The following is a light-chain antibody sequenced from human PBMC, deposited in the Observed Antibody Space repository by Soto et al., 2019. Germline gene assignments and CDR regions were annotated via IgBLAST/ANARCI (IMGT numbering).Light chain of an antibody. CDR3: QKRSNWPALT. CDR1: QSVSSY. V-gene: IGKV3-11*01. Sequence: EIVLTQSPATLSLSPGDRATLSCRASQSVSSYLAWYQQKPGQAPRLLIYYASNRATGIPARFSGSGSGTDFTLTISSLEPEDFAVYYCQKRSNWPALTFGGGTKVEIK. J-gene: IGKJ4*01. CDR2: YAS.